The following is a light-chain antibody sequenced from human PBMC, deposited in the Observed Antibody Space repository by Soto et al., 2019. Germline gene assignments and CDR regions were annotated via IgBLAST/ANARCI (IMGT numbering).Light chain of an antibody. J-gene: IGKJ3*01. Sequence: EVVMTQSPATLSVSPGERATLSCRASQSVSSNLDWYQMRPGQATRLLIYGESTRATGIPARFSGSGSGTDFTLTISRLQSEDFALYYWQRYNEWPLFTFGAGTRVDIK. CDR2: GES. V-gene: IGKV3-15*01. CDR3: QRYNEWPLFT. CDR1: QSVSSN.